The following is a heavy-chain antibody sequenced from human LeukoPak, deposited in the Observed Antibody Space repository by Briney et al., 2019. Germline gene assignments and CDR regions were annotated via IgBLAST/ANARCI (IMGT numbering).Heavy chain of an antibody. J-gene: IGHJ3*02. Sequence: GASVKVSCKASGYTFTGYYMHWVRQAPGQGLEWMGWINPNSGGTNYAQKFQGWVTMTRDTSISTAYMELSRLRSDDTAVYYCAATLWVEGGAFDIWGQGTMVTVSS. CDR1: GYTFTGYY. V-gene: IGHV1-2*04. CDR2: INPNSGGT. D-gene: IGHD3-16*01. CDR3: AATLWVEGGAFDI.